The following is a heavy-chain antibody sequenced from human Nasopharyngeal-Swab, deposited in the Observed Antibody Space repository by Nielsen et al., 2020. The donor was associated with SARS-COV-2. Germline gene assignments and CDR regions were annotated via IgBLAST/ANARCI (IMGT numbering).Heavy chain of an antibody. D-gene: IGHD5-12*01. CDR3: ARATIVATIFGYYYYYYMDV. CDR1: GFTFSSYW. J-gene: IGHJ6*03. V-gene: IGHV3-7*01. Sequence: GGSLRLSCAASGFTFSSYWMSWVRQAPGKGLEWVANIKQDGSEKYYVDSVKGRFTISRDNAKNSLYLQMNSLRAEDTAVYHCARATIVATIFGYYYYYYMDVWGKGTTVTVSS. CDR2: IKQDGSEK.